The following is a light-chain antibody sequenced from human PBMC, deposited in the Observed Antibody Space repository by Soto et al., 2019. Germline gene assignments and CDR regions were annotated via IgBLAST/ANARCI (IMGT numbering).Light chain of an antibody. CDR3: CSYAGSSTPLI. CDR1: SSDVGSYNL. Sequence: QSALTQPASVSGSPGQSITISCTGTSSDVGSYNLVSWYQQHPGKAPKLTIYKVSKRPSGVSNRFSGSKSGNTASLTISGLQAEDEADYYCCSYAGSSTPLIFGTGTKLTVL. V-gene: IGLV2-23*02. CDR2: KVS. J-gene: IGLJ1*01.